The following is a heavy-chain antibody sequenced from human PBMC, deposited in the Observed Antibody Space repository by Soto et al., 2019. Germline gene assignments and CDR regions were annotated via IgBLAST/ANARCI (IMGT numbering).Heavy chain of an antibody. CDR1: GGTFSSYA. J-gene: IGHJ5*02. D-gene: IGHD3-22*01. CDR3: ARDPEYYYDSSGYYSDDWFDP. CDR2: IIPIFGRA. Sequence: QVQLVQSGAEVKKPGSSVKVSCKASGGTFSSYAISWVRQAPGQGLEWMGGIIPIFGRANYAQKFQGRVTDTADESTSTAYMELSSLRSEDTAVYYCARDPEYYYDSSGYYSDDWFDPWGQGTLVTVSS. V-gene: IGHV1-69*01.